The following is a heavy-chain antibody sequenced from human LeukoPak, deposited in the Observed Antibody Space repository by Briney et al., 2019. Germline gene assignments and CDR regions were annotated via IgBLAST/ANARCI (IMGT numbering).Heavy chain of an antibody. CDR3: ARGPSNQLPGGWFDP. Sequence: SQTLSLTCTVSGGSISSGGYYWSWIRQPPGKGLEWIGYIYHSGSTYYNPSLKSRVTISVDRSKNQFSLKLSSVTAADTAVYYCARGPSNQLPGGWFDPWGQGTLVTVSS. J-gene: IGHJ5*02. V-gene: IGHV4-30-2*01. D-gene: IGHD2-2*01. CDR1: GGSISSGGYY. CDR2: IYHSGST.